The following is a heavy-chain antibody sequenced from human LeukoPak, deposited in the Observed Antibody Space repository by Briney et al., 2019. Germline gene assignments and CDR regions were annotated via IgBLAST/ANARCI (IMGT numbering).Heavy chain of an antibody. D-gene: IGHD5-12*01. CDR1: GGTFSSYA. CDR2: IIPIFGTA. Sequence: ASVKVSCKASGGTFSSYAISWVRQAPGQGLEWMGGIIPIFGTANYAQKFQGRVTITADESTSTAYMELSNLRSEDTAVYYCARYSGYEGNWFDPWGQGTLVTVSS. J-gene: IGHJ5*02. V-gene: IGHV1-69*13. CDR3: ARYSGYEGNWFDP.